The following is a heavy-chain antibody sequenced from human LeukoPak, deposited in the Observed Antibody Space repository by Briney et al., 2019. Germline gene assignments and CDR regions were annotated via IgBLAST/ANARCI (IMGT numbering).Heavy chain of an antibody. Sequence: GGSLRLSCAASGFTFSSYALHWVRQAPGKGLEWVAVISNDGSKKDYADSVKGRFTISRDNSKNTLYLQMNSLRVDDTAVYYCARVPSGSYFNDAFDIWGQGTMVTVSS. J-gene: IGHJ3*02. CDR1: GFTFSSYA. CDR3: ARVPSGSYFNDAFDI. D-gene: IGHD1-26*01. V-gene: IGHV3-30*04. CDR2: ISNDGSKK.